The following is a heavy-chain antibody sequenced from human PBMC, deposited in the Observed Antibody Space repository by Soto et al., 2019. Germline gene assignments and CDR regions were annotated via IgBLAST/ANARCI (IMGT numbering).Heavy chain of an antibody. Sequence: EVQLVESGGGLVQPGRSLRLSCAASGFTFDDYAMHWVRQAPGKGLEWVSGISWNSGSIGYADSVKGRFTISRDNAKNSLYLQMNSLRAEDTALYYCAKGYCSGGSCPDYWGQGTLVTVSS. CDR1: GFTFDDYA. CDR2: ISWNSGSI. D-gene: IGHD2-15*01. V-gene: IGHV3-9*01. J-gene: IGHJ4*02. CDR3: AKGYCSGGSCPDY.